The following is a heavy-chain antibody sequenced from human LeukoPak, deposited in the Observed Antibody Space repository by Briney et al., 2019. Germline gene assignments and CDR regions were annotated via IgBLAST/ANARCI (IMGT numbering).Heavy chain of an antibody. J-gene: IGHJ4*02. CDR1: GVTFTDYA. CDR2: VNAVGSEI. V-gene: IGHV3-48*03. D-gene: IGHD2-15*01. CDR3: ATKLPGISHFVS. Sequence: GGSLRDSCAASGVTFTDYAISGVCQAPGKGLEWISYVNAVGSEIHYGDSVRGRFTISRDNAKSSLYLQMNSLRAEDTAVYFCATKLPGISHFVSWGERTLVTVSS.